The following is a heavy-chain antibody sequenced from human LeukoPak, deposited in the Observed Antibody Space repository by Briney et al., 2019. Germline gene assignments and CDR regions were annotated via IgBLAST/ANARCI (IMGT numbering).Heavy chain of an antibody. D-gene: IGHD2-15*01. CDR3: ARLVERSWFDP. V-gene: IGHV3-21*04. CDR2: ISTSSSYI. CDR1: GFTFSNYG. J-gene: IGHJ5*02. Sequence: GGSLRLSCAASGFTFSNYGIHWVRQAPGKGLEWVSSISTSSSYIYYADSVKGRFTISRDNSKNTLYLQMNSLRAEDTAVYYCARLVERSWFDPWGQGTLVTVSS.